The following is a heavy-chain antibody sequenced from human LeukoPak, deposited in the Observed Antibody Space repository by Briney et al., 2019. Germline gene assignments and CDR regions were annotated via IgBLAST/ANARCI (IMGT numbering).Heavy chain of an antibody. J-gene: IGHJ4*02. V-gene: IGHV1-18*01. D-gene: IGHD6-19*01. CDR3: ARDGGYSSGPSDY. CDR2: ISANNGYT. Sequence: GASVKVSCKASGYTFSNYGISWVRQAPGQGLEWMGWISANNGYTKYAQKFQGRVTMTTDTSTTTAYMEVKSLRSDDTAVFYCARDGGYSSGPSDYWGQGTLVTVSS. CDR1: GYTFSNYG.